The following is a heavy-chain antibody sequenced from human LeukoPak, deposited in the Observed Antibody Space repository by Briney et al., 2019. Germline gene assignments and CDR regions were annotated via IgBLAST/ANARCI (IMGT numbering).Heavy chain of an antibody. CDR2: FDPEDGET. J-gene: IGHJ3*02. Sequence: ASVKVSCKVSGYTLTELSMHWVRQAPGKGLEWMGGFDPEDGETIYAQKFQGRVTMTEDTSTDTAYMELSSLRSEDTAVYYCATASIAYYGWAFDIWGQGTMVTVSS. CDR1: GYTLTELS. CDR3: ATASIAYYGWAFDI. D-gene: IGHD3-16*01. V-gene: IGHV1-24*01.